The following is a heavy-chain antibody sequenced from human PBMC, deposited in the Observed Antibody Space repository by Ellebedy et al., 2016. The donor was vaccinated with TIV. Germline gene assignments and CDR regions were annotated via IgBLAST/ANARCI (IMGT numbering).Heavy chain of an antibody. CDR2: IDYSGDT. J-gene: IGHJ6*02. CDR1: GGSISSYY. Sequence: MPSETLSLTCTVSGGSISSYYWSWIRQPPGKGLEWIGYIDYSGDTNYNPSLKSPVSISVDTSKNQFALKLNSVTTADTAVYYCARDRRFREVIAARRGDYYYYGMDVWGQGTTVTVSS. D-gene: IGHD6-6*01. CDR3: ARDRRFREVIAARRGDYYYYGMDV. V-gene: IGHV4-59*01.